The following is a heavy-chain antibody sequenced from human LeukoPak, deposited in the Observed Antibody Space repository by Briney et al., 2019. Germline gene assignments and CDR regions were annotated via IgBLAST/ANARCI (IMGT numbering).Heavy chain of an antibody. CDR2: ISSSSSYI. CDR1: GFTFSSYS. D-gene: IGHD3-22*01. Sequence: SGGSLRLSCAASGFTFSSYSMNWVRQAPGKGLGWVSSISSSSSYIYYADSVKGRFTISRDNAKNSLYLQMNSLRAEDTAVYYCARGAYDSSGYYVYWGQGTLVTVSS. V-gene: IGHV3-21*01. CDR3: ARGAYDSSGYYVY. J-gene: IGHJ4*02.